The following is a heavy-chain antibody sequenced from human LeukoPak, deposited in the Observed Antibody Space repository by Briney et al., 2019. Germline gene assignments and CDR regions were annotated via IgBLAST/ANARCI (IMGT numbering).Heavy chain of an antibody. CDR1: GYTFTDYY. CDR2: FNPSNGGT. Sequence: ASVKVSCKASGYTFTDYYMHWVRQAPGQGLEWMGWFNPSNGGTNYAQKFQGRVTMTRDTSIDTTYMDLSRLRSDDTAVYYCAREMLFSSWYTGDAFDIWGQGTMVTVSS. D-gene: IGHD6-13*01. CDR3: AREMLFSSWYTGDAFDI. V-gene: IGHV1-2*02. J-gene: IGHJ3*02.